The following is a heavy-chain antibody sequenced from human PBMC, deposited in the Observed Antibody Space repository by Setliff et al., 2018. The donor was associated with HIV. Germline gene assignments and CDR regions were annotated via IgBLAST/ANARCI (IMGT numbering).Heavy chain of an antibody. V-gene: IGHV4-4*09. CDR3: ARRARNWLQPFDH. Sequence: PSETLSLTCTVSGGSMTNYWSWIRQPPGKGLEFIGHIHTSGSTIYNPSLKSRLTITIDTSKRQFSLDLNSVTAADTAIYYCARRARNWLQPFDHWGQGFLVTVSS. J-gene: IGHJ4*02. D-gene: IGHD5-12*01. CDR1: GGSMTNY. CDR2: IHTSGST.